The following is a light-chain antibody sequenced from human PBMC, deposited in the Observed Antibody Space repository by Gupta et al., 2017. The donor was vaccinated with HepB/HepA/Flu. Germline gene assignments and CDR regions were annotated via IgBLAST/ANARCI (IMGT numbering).Light chain of an antibody. CDR1: RSNIGNNP. CDR3: AAGDDSRNGLV. V-gene: IGLV1-44*01. J-gene: IGLJ3*02. CDR2: SNG. Sequence: QSVLPQPPSASGPPGPRVTISCAGRRSNIGNNPISWYQQRTGTATKLLIYSNGQRPSGVPDRFSGSKSATTASLTSSGLQAEDEADYYCAAGDDSRNGLVFGGGTKLTVL.